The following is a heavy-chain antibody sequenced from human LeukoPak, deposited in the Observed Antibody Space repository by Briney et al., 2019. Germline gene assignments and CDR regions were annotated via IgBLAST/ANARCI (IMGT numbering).Heavy chain of an antibody. CDR2: ISYDGSNK. J-gene: IGHJ4*02. CDR3: AKERSGAPLELCDY. D-gene: IGHD1-7*01. Sequence: WVRQAPGKGLEWVAVISYDGSNKYYADSVKGRFTISRDNSKNTLYLQMNSLRAEDTAVYYCAKERSGAPLELCDYWGQGTLVTVSS. V-gene: IGHV3-30-3*02.